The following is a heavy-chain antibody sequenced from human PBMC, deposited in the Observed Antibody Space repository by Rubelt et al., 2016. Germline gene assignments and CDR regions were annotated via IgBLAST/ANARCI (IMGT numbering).Heavy chain of an antibody. D-gene: IGHD3-22*01. CDR1: GYTFTGYY. Sequence: QVQLVQSGAEVKKPGASVKVSCKASGYTFTGYYMHWVRQAPGQGLEWMGWINPNSGGTNYAPMFQGRVPMPRETSTSTAYMELGRLRSDDTAVYYCARFAIGGHSSGYLFDYWGQGTLVTVSS. CDR3: ARFAIGGHSSGYLFDY. CDR2: INPNSGGT. V-gene: IGHV1-2*02. J-gene: IGHJ4*02.